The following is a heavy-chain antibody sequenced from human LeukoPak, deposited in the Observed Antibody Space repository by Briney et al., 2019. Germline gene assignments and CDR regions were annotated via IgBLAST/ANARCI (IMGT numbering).Heavy chain of an antibody. V-gene: IGHV3-30*18. J-gene: IGHJ4*02. CDR2: ISYDESQK. CDR1: GFTFSSYA. D-gene: IGHD6-13*01. CDR3: ANEQQPLVHGDY. Sequence: PGTSLRLSCAASGFTFSSYAMHWVRQAPGKGLEWVATISYDESQKYYADSVKGRFTISRDNSKNTLYLQINSLQPVNTVMYYFANEQQPLVHGDYWGQGILVTVSA.